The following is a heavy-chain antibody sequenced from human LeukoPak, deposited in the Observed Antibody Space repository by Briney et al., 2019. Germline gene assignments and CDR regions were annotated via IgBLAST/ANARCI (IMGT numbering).Heavy chain of an antibody. CDR2: ISSSGSTI. CDR1: GFTFSSYE. J-gene: IGHJ3*02. Sequence: GGSLRLSCAASGFTFSSYEMNWVRQAPGKGLEWVSYISSSGSTIYYADSVKGRFTISRDNAKNSLYLQVNSLRAEDTAVYYCARYHYYDSSGWDAFDIWGQGTMVTVSS. CDR3: ARYHYYDSSGWDAFDI. V-gene: IGHV3-48*03. D-gene: IGHD3-22*01.